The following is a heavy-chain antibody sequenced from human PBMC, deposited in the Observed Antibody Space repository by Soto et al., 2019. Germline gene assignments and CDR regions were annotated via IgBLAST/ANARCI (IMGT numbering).Heavy chain of an antibody. CDR3: AREYTAWPLAYGLDV. CDR1: GFTFSTYS. V-gene: IGHV3-21*01. Sequence: LRLSCVGSGFTFSTYSINWVRQAPGKGLEWVSSISSRSDIYYADSVKGRFTISRDNAKNSVSLQMNSLRAEDTAVYYCAREYTAWPLAYGLDVWGQGTTVTVSS. J-gene: IGHJ6*02. D-gene: IGHD2-2*02. CDR2: ISSRSDI.